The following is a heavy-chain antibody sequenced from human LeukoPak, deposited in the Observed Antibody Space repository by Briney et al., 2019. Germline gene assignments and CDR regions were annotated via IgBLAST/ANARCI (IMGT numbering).Heavy chain of an antibody. Sequence: SQTLSLTCTVSGGSISSGDYYWSWIRQPPGKGLEWIGYIYYSGSTYYNPSLKSRVTISVDTSKNQFPLKLSSVTAADTAVYYCARVPDDSSGYHDYWGQGTLVTVSS. CDR3: ARVPDDSSGYHDY. CDR1: GGSISSGDYY. D-gene: IGHD3-22*01. CDR2: IYYSGST. V-gene: IGHV4-30-4*08. J-gene: IGHJ4*02.